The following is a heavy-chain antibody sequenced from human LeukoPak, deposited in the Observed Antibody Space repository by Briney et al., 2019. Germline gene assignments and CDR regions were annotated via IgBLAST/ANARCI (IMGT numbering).Heavy chain of an antibody. J-gene: IGHJ4*02. CDR3: ATYRQVLLPFES. Sequence: GGSLRLSCAASGFTFSTFAMIWVRQPPGKGLEWDSSIFQGGGEIHYADSVRGRFTISRDNSKSILFLQMNSLRAEDSAIYYCATYRQVLLPFESWGQGTLVTVSS. D-gene: IGHD5-18*01. CDR2: IFQGGGEI. CDR1: GFTFSTFA. V-gene: IGHV3-23*01.